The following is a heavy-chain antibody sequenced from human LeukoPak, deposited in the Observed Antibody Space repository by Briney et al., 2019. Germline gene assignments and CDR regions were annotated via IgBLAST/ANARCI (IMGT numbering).Heavy chain of an antibody. CDR2: ISSSSYI. Sequence: GGSLRLSCAASGFTFSSYSMNWVRQAPGKGLEWVSSISSSSYIYYADSVKGRFTISRDNAKNSLYLQMNSLRAEDTAVYYCARSGGDVVVPAAMRYYYYYMDVWGKGTTVTVSS. CDR3: ARSGGDVVVPAAMRYYYYYMDV. D-gene: IGHD2-2*01. J-gene: IGHJ6*03. CDR1: GFTFSSYS. V-gene: IGHV3-21*01.